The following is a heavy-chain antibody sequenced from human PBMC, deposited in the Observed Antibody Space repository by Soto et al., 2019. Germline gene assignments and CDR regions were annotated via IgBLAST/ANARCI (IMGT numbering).Heavy chain of an antibody. D-gene: IGHD3-10*01. CDR3: ARGGTYYSPSKTSSEFGLGGDDY. J-gene: IGHJ4*02. CDR2: ISTYNGYT. Sequence: QVQLVQSGAEVKKPGASVKLSCKASGYSFTHYGVTWVRQAPGQGLEWMGWISTYNGYTSYAQTLQDRDTMTTDTSTSTPDMDLRSLRSDDTAEYYWARGGTYYSPSKTSSEFGLGGDDYWGQGTLVTVSS. CDR1: GYSFTHYG. V-gene: IGHV1-18*01.